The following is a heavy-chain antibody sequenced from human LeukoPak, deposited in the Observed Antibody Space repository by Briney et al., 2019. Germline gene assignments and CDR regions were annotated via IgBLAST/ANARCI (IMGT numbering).Heavy chain of an antibody. CDR3: ARSRQLWLRYFDY. J-gene: IGHJ4*02. CDR1: GGSINNYY. V-gene: IGHV4-59*12. Sequence: SETLSLTCTVSGGSINNYYWSWIRQPPGKGLDWIGYIYYSGSTNYNPSLKSRVTISVDTSKNQFSLKLSSVTAADTAVYYCARSRQLWLRYFDYWGQGTLVTVSS. CDR2: IYYSGST. D-gene: IGHD5-18*01.